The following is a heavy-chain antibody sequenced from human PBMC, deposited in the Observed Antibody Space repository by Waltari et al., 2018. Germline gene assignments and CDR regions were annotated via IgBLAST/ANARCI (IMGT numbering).Heavy chain of an antibody. CDR3: ARHSPYSSWVYNRFDV. CDR2: IYGGSGRT. J-gene: IGHJ5*02. Sequence: QVQLQESGPGLVKPSETLSLTCAVSGGSISSNYWSWIRQSPGKGLEWIGYIYGGSGRTSYNPSLKSRVTISTDTSKNQFSLKLSSVTAADTAVYYCARHSPYSSWVYNRFDVWGPGVLVTVSS. V-gene: IGHV4-59*08. CDR1: GGSISSNY. D-gene: IGHD6-6*01.